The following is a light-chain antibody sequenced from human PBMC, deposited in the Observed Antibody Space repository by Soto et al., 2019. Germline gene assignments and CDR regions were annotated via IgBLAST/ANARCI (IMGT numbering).Light chain of an antibody. CDR1: SSNIGSNT. Sequence: SPLTQPPSASGTPGQKVTISCSGSSSNIGSNTVNWYQQLPGTAPKLLIYSNNQRPSGVPDRFSGSKSGTSASLAISVRQPEDEADYYCAAWQDRLNGYVFGTGTRVTV. CDR3: AAWQDRLNGYV. CDR2: SNN. V-gene: IGLV1-44*01. J-gene: IGLJ1*01.